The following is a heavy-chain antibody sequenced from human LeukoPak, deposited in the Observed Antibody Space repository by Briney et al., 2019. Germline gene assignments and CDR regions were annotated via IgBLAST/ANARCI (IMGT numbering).Heavy chain of an antibody. CDR2: INPNSGVT. J-gene: IGHJ3*02. D-gene: IGHD1-7*01. Sequence: ASVKVSCKASGSTFIDYFIHWMRQTPGQGLEWLGWINPNSGVTRYAQKFQDRVTMTRDTAAYMELSSLKSDDTAVYYCVSAVSGTLGGAFDIWGQGTAVTVSS. CDR3: VSAVSGTLGGAFDI. V-gene: IGHV1-2*02. CDR1: GSTFIDYF.